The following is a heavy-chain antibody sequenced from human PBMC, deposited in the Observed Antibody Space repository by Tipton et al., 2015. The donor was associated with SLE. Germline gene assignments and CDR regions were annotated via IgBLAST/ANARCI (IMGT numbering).Heavy chain of an antibody. V-gene: IGHV3-30*18. CDR2: IWYDGSNK. CDR3: AKDMVATILGPFDY. J-gene: IGHJ4*02. D-gene: IGHD5-12*01. Sequence: SLRLSCAASGFAFSTHAMSWVRQAPGKGLEWVAVIWYDGSNKYYADSVKGRFTISRDNSKNTLYLQMNSLRAEDTAVYYCAKDMVATILGPFDYWGQGTLVTVSS. CDR1: GFAFSTHA.